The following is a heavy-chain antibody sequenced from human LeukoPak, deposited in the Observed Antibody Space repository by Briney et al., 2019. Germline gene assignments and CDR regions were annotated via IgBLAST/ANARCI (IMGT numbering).Heavy chain of an antibody. D-gene: IGHD2-2*03. CDR1: GASISSTAHY. J-gene: IGHJ5*02. CDR2: IYHSGSS. CDR3: ARAPGYCSGTSCYFRFDP. Sequence: SETLSLTCTVSGASISSTAHYWAWIRQSPGKGLEWIASIYHSGSSYYNPSLKSRVTISLDTSKRHFSLNLSSVTTSDTANYYCARAPGYCSGTSCYFRFDPWGQGTLVTVSS. V-gene: IGHV4-39*07.